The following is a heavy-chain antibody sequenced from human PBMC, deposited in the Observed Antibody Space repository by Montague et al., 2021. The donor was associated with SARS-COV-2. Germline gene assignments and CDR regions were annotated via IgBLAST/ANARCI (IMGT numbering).Heavy chain of an antibody. J-gene: IGHJ4*02. CDR2: VYYSRSS. D-gene: IGHD1-26*01. Sequence: SETLSLTCTVSGDSVSRDFWTWIRHPPGKGLEWICYVYYSRSSSYNPSLRVRVSIAVYTSKNQFSLRLSTVTAADTAIYYCVRDPAPSGSGTFSDYWGQGTLVAVSS. CDR1: GDSVSRDF. CDR3: VRDPAPSGSGTFSDY. V-gene: IGHV4-59*02.